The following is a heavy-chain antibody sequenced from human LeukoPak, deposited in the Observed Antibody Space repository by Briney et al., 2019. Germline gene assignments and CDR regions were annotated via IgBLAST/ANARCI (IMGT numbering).Heavy chain of an antibody. CDR3: ARHLYDSSGYYGLDYFDY. J-gene: IGHJ4*02. CDR2: IYYSGST. Sequence: SETLSLTCTVSGGSISSSSYYWGWIRQPPGKGLEWIGSIYYSGSTYYNPSLKSRVTISVDTSKNQFSLKLSSVTAADTAVYYCARHLYDSSGYYGLDYFDYWGQGTLVTVSS. V-gene: IGHV4-39*01. CDR1: GGSISSSSYY. D-gene: IGHD3-22*01.